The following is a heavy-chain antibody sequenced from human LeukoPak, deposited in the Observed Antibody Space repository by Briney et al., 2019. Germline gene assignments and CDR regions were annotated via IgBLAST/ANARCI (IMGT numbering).Heavy chain of an antibody. V-gene: IGHV3-21*01. Sequence: GGSLRLSCAASGFTFSSYSMNWVRQAPAKGLEWVSSISSSSSYIYYADSVKGRFTISRDNAKNSLYLQMNSLRAEDTAVYYCARRRDGYNYFDYWGQGTLVTVSS. J-gene: IGHJ4*02. CDR1: GFTFSSYS. CDR3: ARRRDGYNYFDY. D-gene: IGHD5-24*01. CDR2: ISSSSSYI.